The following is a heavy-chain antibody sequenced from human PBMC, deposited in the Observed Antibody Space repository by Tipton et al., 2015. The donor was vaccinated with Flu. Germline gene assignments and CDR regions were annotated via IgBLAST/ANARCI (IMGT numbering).Heavy chain of an antibody. CDR3: TRAVGGYDSY. CDR2: IWYDGTKK. D-gene: IGHD5-12*01. V-gene: IGHV3-33*01. Sequence: SLRLSCAASGFPFSTFGMHWVRQAPDKGLEWVAFIWYDGTKKYYGDSVKGRFTISRDDSKNTVNLQMNSLRVEDTAVYYCTRAVGGYDSYWGQGTLVTVSS. CDR1: GFPFSTFG. J-gene: IGHJ4*02.